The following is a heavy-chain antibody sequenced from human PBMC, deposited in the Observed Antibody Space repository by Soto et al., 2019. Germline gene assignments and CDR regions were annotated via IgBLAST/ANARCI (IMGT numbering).Heavy chain of an antibody. D-gene: IGHD4-17*01. CDR1: GGTFSSYA. CDR3: ARDQVTTENYYYYGMDV. J-gene: IGHJ6*02. Sequence: QVQLVQSGAEVKKPGSSVKVSCKASGGTFSSYAISWVRQAPGQGLEWMGGIIPIFGTANYAQKFQGRVTITADETTSTAYMELSSLRSEDTAVYYCARDQVTTENYYYYGMDVWGQGTTVTVSS. CDR2: IIPIFGTA. V-gene: IGHV1-69*01.